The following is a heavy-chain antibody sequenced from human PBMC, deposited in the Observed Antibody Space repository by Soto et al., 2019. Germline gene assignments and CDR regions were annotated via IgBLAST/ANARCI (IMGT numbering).Heavy chain of an antibody. J-gene: IGHJ4*02. CDR3: ASLRLGELSYFDY. V-gene: IGHV3-33*01. CDR1: GFTFSSYG. Sequence: GGSLRLSCAASGFTFSSYGMHWVRQAPGKGLEWVAVIWYDGSNKYYADSVKGRFTISRDNSKNTLYLQMNSLRAEDTAVYYCASLRLGELSYFDYWGQGTLVTVSS. D-gene: IGHD3-16*02. CDR2: IWYDGSNK.